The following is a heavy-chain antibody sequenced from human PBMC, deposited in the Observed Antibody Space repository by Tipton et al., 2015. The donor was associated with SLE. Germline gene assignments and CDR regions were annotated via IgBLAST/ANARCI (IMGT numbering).Heavy chain of an antibody. CDR2: IYTSGTT. D-gene: IGHD6-19*01. Sequence: TLSLTCTVSGGSITSGSYYWSWIRQPAGKGLEWIGRIYTSGTTNYNPSLKSRVTISLDTSKKQFSLKLSSVSAADTAVYYCARVASSGWRGAFDIWGQGTMVTVSS. J-gene: IGHJ3*02. V-gene: IGHV4-61*02. CDR3: ARVASSGWRGAFDI. CDR1: GGSITSGSYY.